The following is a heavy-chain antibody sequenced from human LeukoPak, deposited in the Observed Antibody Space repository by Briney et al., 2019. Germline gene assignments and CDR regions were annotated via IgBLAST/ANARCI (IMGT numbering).Heavy chain of an antibody. J-gene: IGHJ3*02. Sequence: PSETLSLTCTASGGSISSSYWSWIRQSPGKGLEWVGYIHHSGNTNSNPPLKSRVTISVDTPKNQFSLKLSSVTAADTAVYYCVRWQYCGGNCYFSAFDIWGQGTMVTVSS. CDR1: GGSISSSY. CDR3: VRWQYCGGNCYFSAFDI. CDR2: IHHSGNT. V-gene: IGHV4-59*01. D-gene: IGHD2-21*01.